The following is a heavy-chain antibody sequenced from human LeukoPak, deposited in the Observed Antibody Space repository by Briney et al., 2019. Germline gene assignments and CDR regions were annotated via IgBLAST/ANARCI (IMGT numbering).Heavy chain of an antibody. CDR3: ARDHDVVVLVV. CDR2: INPNSGGT. Sequence: ASVKVSCKASGYTVTGYYMHWVRQAPGQGLKWMGWINPNSGGTNYAQKFQGRVTITRDTSISTAYMELSRLRSDPTAVYYCARDHDVVVLVVWGQGTTVTVSS. CDR1: GYTVTGYY. J-gene: IGHJ6*02. V-gene: IGHV1-2*02. D-gene: IGHD2-2*01.